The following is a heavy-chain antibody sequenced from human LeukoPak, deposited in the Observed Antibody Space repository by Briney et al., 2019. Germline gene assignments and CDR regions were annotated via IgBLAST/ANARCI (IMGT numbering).Heavy chain of an antibody. D-gene: IGHD5-18*01. CDR3: ARESHGYTYGSSYFDY. CDR1: GGSISSSSYY. Sequence: SETLSLTCTVSGGSISSSSYYWGWIRQPPGKGLEWIGSIYYSGSTYYNPSLKSRVTISVDTSKNQFSLKLTSVTAADTAVYYCARESHGYTYGSSYFDYWGQGTLVTVSS. CDR2: IYYSGST. J-gene: IGHJ4*02. V-gene: IGHV4-39*07.